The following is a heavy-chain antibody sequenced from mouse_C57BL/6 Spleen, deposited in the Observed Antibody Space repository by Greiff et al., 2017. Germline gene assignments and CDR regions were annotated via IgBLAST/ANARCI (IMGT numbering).Heavy chain of an antibody. CDR3: ERREYYYGSSSYYYAMDY. CDR1: GFTFSSYA. CDR2: ISDGGGYP. Sequence: DVHLVESGGGLVKPGGSLKLSCAASGFTFSSYAMSWVRQTPEKRLEWVAPISDGGGYPYYPDNVKGRFTIASDNAKNNLELQMSHLKSEDTDMYYCERREYYYGSSSYYYAMDYWGQGTSVTVSS. V-gene: IGHV5-4*03. J-gene: IGHJ4*01. D-gene: IGHD1-1*01.